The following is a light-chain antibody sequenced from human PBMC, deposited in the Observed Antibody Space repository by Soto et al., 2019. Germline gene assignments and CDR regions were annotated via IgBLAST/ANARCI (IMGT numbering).Light chain of an antibody. V-gene: IGLV3-21*04. Sequence: SYELTQPPSVSVAPGKTARITCGGNNIGSKSVHWYQQKPGQAPVLVIYYDSDRPSGIPEGFSGSNSGNTATLTISRVEAGDEAEYYCQVWDSSSDQPVVFGGGTKVTLL. CDR3: QVWDSSSDQPVV. CDR1: NIGSKS. J-gene: IGLJ2*01. CDR2: YDS.